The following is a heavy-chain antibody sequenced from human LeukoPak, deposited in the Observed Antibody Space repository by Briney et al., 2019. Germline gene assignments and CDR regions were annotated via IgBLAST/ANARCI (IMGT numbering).Heavy chain of an antibody. CDR2: ISDSGGGT. CDR1: GFTFSSYP. Sequence: GXSLRLSCAASGFTFSSYPMTWVRQAPGKGLEWVSSISDSGGGTYYADSVKGRFTISRDNIKNTLYLQMNSLRAEDTAVYYCAKAPRLAGVPLDYWGQGTVVTVSP. V-gene: IGHV3-23*01. CDR3: AKAPRLAGVPLDY. D-gene: IGHD3-10*01. J-gene: IGHJ4*02.